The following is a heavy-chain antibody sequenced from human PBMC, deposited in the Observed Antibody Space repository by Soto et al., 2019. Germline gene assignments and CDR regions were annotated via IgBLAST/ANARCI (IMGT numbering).Heavy chain of an antibody. Sequence: PSETLSLTCAVSGASISSYYWNWIRQPPGKGLEWIGYMQDSGSTSYNPSLKSRVTISVDTSRNQLSLKLTSVTAADTAVYYCAAPPSYWGQGILVTVSS. CDR2: MQDSGST. V-gene: IGHV4-59*01. D-gene: IGHD6-6*01. CDR3: AAPPSY. CDR1: GASISSYY. J-gene: IGHJ4*02.